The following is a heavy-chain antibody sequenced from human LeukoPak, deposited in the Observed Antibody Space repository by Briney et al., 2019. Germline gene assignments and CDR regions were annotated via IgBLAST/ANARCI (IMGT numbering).Heavy chain of an antibody. D-gene: IGHD3-16*01. CDR3: ARTAFDDSR. V-gene: IGHV3-48*03. Sequence: GGSLRLSCAASGVTFSSYEMNWVRQAPGKGREWVSYISSSGSTIYYADSVKGRFTISRDNAKNSLYLQMNSLRAEDTAVYYCARTAFDDSRWGQGTLVTVSS. J-gene: IGHJ4*02. CDR1: GVTFSSYE. CDR2: ISSSGSTI.